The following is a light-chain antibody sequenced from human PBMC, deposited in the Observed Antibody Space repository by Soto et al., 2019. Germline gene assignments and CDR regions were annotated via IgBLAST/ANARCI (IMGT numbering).Light chain of an antibody. V-gene: IGKV1-5*03. CDR1: QSINKW. CDR3: QQYNDYYAWT. J-gene: IGKJ1*01. CDR2: EAS. Sequence: DIQITHSPSPPSASVGATVTITFRASQSINKWLACYQQKPGKATTLLIYEASILQNGVPSRFSGTESGTEFTLTISSLRPDDFATYYCQQYNDYYAWTFGQGTKVDIK.